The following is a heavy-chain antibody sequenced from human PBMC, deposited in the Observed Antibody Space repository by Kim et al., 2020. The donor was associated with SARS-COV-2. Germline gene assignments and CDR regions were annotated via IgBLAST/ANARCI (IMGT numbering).Heavy chain of an antibody. CDR3: ARVRSSGSFSLTSSWYFDL. D-gene: IGHD3-10*01. Sequence: GGSLRLSCAASGFIFSNYAMHWVRQAPGKGLQWMAVISYAGGNEFYADSVKGRFTISRDNSKNTLYLQMNSLRAEDTAVYYCARVRSSGSFSLTSSWYFDLWGRGTVVSVSS. J-gene: IGHJ2*01. CDR1: GFIFSNYA. V-gene: IGHV3-30*04. CDR2: ISYAGGNE.